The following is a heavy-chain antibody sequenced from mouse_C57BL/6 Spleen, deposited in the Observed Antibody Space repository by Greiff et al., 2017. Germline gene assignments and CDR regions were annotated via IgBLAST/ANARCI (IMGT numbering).Heavy chain of an antibody. CDR3: TTAYEH. J-gene: IGHJ3*01. D-gene: IGHD6-5*01. CDR2: IDPENGDT. CDR1: GFNIKDDY. Sequence: EVQRVESGAELVRPGASVKLSCTASGFNIKDDYMHWVKQRPEQGLEWIGWIDPENGDTEYASKFQGKATITADTSSNTAYLQLSSLTSEDTAVYYCTTAYEHWGQGTLVTVSA. V-gene: IGHV14-4*01.